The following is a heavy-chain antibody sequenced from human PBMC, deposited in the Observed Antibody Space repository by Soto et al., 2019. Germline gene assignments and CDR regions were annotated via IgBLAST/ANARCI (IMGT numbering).Heavy chain of an antibody. Sequence: QVQLVQSGAEVKKPGASVKVSCKASGYTFTSYGISWVRQAPGQGLEWMGWISAYNGNTNYAQKLQGRVTMTTDTSTSTAYMELSSLRSDDTAVYYCARSHYGSGRPLSDQFDYWGQGTLVTVSS. V-gene: IGHV1-18*01. CDR1: GYTFTSYG. CDR3: ARSHYGSGRPLSDQFDY. J-gene: IGHJ4*02. CDR2: ISAYNGNT. D-gene: IGHD3-10*01.